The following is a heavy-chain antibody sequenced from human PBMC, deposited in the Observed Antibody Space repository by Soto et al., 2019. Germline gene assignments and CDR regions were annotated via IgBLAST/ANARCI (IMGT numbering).Heavy chain of an antibody. Sequence: SLRLSCAASGFIFSSYGMHWVRQAPGKGLEWVALIADDGSNKYYADSVKGRFTISRDNSKNTLYLQMNSLRAEDTAVYYCAKDLPVRGYSYGFYYYGMDVWGQGTTVTVSS. V-gene: IGHV3-30*18. CDR3: AKDLPVRGYSYGFYYYGMDV. CDR2: IADDGSNK. D-gene: IGHD5-18*01. J-gene: IGHJ6*02. CDR1: GFIFSSYG.